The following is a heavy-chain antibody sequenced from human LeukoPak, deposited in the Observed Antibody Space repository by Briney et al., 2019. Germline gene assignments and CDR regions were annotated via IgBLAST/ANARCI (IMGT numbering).Heavy chain of an antibody. D-gene: IGHD6-13*01. J-gene: IGHJ5*02. V-gene: IGHV4-34*01. CDR1: GGSFSGYY. Sequence: PSETLSLTCAVYGGSFSGYYWSWIRQPPGKGLEWIGEINRSGSTNYNPSLKSRVTISVDTSKNQFSLKLSSVTAADTAVYYCARDLGRIAAAGLDPWGQGTLVTVSS. CDR2: INRSGST. CDR3: ARDLGRIAAAGLDP.